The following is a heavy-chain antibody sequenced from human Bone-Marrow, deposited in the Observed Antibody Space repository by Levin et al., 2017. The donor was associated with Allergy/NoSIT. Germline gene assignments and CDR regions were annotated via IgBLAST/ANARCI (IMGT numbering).Heavy chain of an antibody. V-gene: IGHV1-18*01. CDR2: ISGYNGKT. Sequence: ASVKVSCKTSGYTFNKYGINWVRQTPGQGLEWMGWISGYNGKTNYTRKFQDRVTMTTDTSANTAYMELRSLTSADTAVYYCARDFATYCGGDCSLDNWGQGTLVTVSS. J-gene: IGHJ4*02. CDR3: ARDFATYCGGDCSLDN. D-gene: IGHD2-21*02. CDR1: GYTFNKYG.